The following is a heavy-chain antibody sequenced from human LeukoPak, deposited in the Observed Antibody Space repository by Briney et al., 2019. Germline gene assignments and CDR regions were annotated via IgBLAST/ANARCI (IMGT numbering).Heavy chain of an antibody. CDR1: GYTFTSYA. CDR3: ARDGSRVEFDY. CDR2: INAGNGNT. Sequence: ASVTVSCTASGYTFTSYAMHWVRQAPGQRLEWMGWINAGNGNTKYSQKFQGRVTITRDTSASTAYMELSSLRSEDTAVYYCARDGSRVEFDYWGQGTLVTVSS. V-gene: IGHV1-3*01. D-gene: IGHD2-15*01. J-gene: IGHJ4*02.